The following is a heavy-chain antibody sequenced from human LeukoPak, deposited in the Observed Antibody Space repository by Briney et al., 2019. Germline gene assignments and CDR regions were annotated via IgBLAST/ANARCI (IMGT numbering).Heavy chain of an antibody. V-gene: IGHV3-30*03. D-gene: IGHD2-2*01. J-gene: IGHJ5*02. CDR3: ARGASKGYCSSTSCYGGWFDP. Sequence: GGSLRLSCAASGFSFNDFGMHWVRQAPGKALERVAVISHDGSNQHYADSVMGRFSVSRDSSKNTLYLQMNSLRAEDTAVYYCARGASKGYCSSTSCYGGWFDPWGQGTLVTVSS. CDR2: ISHDGSNQ. CDR1: GFSFNDFG.